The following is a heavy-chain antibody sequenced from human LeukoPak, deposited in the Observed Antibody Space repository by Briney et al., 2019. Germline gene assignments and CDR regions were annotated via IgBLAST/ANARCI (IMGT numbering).Heavy chain of an antibody. J-gene: IGHJ4*02. CDR2: INWNGGST. D-gene: IGHD3-22*01. V-gene: IGHV3-20*04. Sequence: PGGSLRLSCAASGFTFDDYGMSWVRQAPGKGLEWVSGINWNGGSTGYADSVKGRFTISRDNAKNSLYLQMNSLRAEDTAVYYCARASWDSSGYYYEYWGQGTLVTVSS. CDR1: GFTFDDYG. CDR3: ARASWDSSGYYYEY.